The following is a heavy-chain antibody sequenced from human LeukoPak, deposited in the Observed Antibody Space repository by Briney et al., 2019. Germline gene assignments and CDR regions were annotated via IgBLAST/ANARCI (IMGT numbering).Heavy chain of an antibody. CDR3: ARGVDIVATIEN. D-gene: IGHD5-12*01. J-gene: IGHJ4*02. V-gene: IGHV3-21*01. CDR2: ISSSSSYI. CDR1: GFTFSSYS. Sequence: PGGSLRLSCAASGFTFSSYSMNWVRQAPGKGLEWVSSISSSSSYIYYADSVKGRFTISRDNAKNSLYLQMNSLRAEDTAVYYCARGVDIVATIENWGQGTLVTVSS.